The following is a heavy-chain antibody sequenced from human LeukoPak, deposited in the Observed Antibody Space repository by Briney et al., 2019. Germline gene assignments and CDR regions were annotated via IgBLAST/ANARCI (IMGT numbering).Heavy chain of an antibody. CDR1: GFTFSSYA. V-gene: IGHV3-23*01. D-gene: IGHD2-8*01. CDR3: AKDRSCTNDICHGDFDY. Sequence: GRSLRLSCAASGFTFSSYAVSWVSQAPGKGLEWVSSISGSGGSTYSADSVKGRFTISRDNSKNTLYLQMNSLRAEDTALYYCAKDRSCTNDICHGDFDYWGQGTLVTVSS. J-gene: IGHJ4*02. CDR2: ISGSGGST.